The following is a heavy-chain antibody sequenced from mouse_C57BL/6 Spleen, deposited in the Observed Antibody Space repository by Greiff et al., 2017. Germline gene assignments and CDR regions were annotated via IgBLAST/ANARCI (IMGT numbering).Heavy chain of an antibody. J-gene: IGHJ2*01. CDR2: IYPGSGDT. Sequence: VQLQQSGAELVRPGASVKMSCQASGYTFTSYNMHWVKQTPRQGLAWIGAIYPGSGDTSYNQTFKGKATLTVDKSSSTAYMQLSSLTSEDSAVYFWARSEERSYFDYWGQGTTLTVSS. CDR3: ARSEERSYFDY. CDR1: GYTFTSYN. V-gene: IGHV1-12*01.